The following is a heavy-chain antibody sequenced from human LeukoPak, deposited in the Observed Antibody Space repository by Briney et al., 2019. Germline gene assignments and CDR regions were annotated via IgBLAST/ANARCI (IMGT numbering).Heavy chain of an antibody. D-gene: IGHD3-9*01. CDR3: ARGAVLRYFDWQYYFDY. Sequence: GASVKVSCKASGYTFTGYYMHWVRQAPGQGLEWMGWINPNSGGTNYAQKFQGRVTVTRDTSITTAYMELSRLRPDDAAVYYCARGAVLRYFDWQYYFDYWGQGTLVTVSS. J-gene: IGHJ4*02. CDR2: INPNSGGT. V-gene: IGHV1-2*02. CDR1: GYTFTGYY.